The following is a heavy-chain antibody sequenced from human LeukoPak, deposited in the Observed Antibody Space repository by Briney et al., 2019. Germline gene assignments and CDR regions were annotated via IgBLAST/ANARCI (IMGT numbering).Heavy chain of an antibody. J-gene: IGHJ4*02. CDR1: GFTFSSYA. CDR2: ISYDGSNK. V-gene: IGHV3-30*04. D-gene: IGHD3-9*01. CDR3: ARDSRVRYFDWLLPRTSFDY. Sequence: GGSLRLSCAASGFTFSSYAMHWVRQAPGKGLEWVAVISYDGSNKYYADSVKGRFTTSRDNSKNTLYLQMNSLRAEDTTVYYCARDSRVRYFDWLLPRTSFDYWGQGTLVTVSS.